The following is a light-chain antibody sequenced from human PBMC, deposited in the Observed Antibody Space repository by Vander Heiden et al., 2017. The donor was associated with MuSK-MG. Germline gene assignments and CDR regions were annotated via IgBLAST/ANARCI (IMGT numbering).Light chain of an antibody. V-gene: IGLV5-45*03. CDR3: RIWYSSTWV. Sequence: QAVLTQPSSLSASPGASASLTCTLHSGIHVGIPRVYWFQQKQGAPPRFLLNYKSDSDKRQGSGVPSRFSGSKDGSSNAGILLISGLQSEDEADYYCRIWYSSTWVFGGGTKLTVL. CDR1: SGIHVGIPR. J-gene: IGLJ3*02. CDR2: YKSDSDK.